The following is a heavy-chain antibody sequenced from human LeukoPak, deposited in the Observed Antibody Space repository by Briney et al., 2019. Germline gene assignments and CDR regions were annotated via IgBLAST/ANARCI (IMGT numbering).Heavy chain of an antibody. V-gene: IGHV4-61*02. CDR1: GGSISSGSYY. Sequence: SQTLSLTCTVSGGSISSGSYYWSWIRRPAGKGLEWIGRTYTSGSTNYNPSLKSRVTISVDTSKNQFSLKMSYVTAADTAVYYCASATPSSGFDYWGQGTLVTVSS. J-gene: IGHJ4*02. D-gene: IGHD6-19*01. CDR3: ASATPSSGFDY. CDR2: TYTSGST.